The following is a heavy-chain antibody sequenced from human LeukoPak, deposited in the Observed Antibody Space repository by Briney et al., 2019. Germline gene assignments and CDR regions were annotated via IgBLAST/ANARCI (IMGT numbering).Heavy chain of an antibody. J-gene: IGHJ4*02. Sequence: ASVKVSCKASGYSFPNYGINWVRQAPGQGLEWLGWMNAKTGATSSAQKFPGRFTMTRDTSIGTASMEFNSLTSDDTAVYYCARQSGTYWGLDYWGQGTLVTVSS. CDR2: MNAKTGAT. V-gene: IGHV1-2*02. CDR1: GYSFPNYG. CDR3: ARQSGTYWGLDY. D-gene: IGHD1-26*01.